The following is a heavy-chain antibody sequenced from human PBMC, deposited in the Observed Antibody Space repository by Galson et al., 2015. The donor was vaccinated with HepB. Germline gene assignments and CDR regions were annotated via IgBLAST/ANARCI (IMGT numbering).Heavy chain of an antibody. Sequence: SLRLSCAASGFTFSSYWIRWVRQVPGKGLVWVSRINNDGGHPNYADSVKGRFTISRDNAKNTLFLQLNSLSAEDTAVYYCARGSNDWYGIDYWGQGILVTVSS. CDR2: INNDGGHP. CDR1: GFTFSSYW. D-gene: IGHD6-19*01. J-gene: IGHJ4*02. CDR3: ARGSNDWYGIDY. V-gene: IGHV3-74*01.